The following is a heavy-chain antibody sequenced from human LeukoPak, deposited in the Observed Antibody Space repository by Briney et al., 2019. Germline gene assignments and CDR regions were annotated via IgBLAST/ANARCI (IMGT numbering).Heavy chain of an antibody. J-gene: IGHJ5*02. Sequence: GGSLRLSCAASGFTFSSYSMNWVRQAPGKGLERVSSISSSSSYIYYADSVKGRFTISRDNAKNSLYLQMNSLRAEDTAVYYCARVSGTSGPPTGFDPWGQGTLVTVSS. V-gene: IGHV3-21*01. CDR2: ISSSSSYI. CDR3: ARVSGTSGPPTGFDP. D-gene: IGHD2-2*01. CDR1: GFTFSSYS.